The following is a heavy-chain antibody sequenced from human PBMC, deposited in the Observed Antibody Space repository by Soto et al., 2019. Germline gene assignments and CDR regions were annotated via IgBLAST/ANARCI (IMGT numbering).Heavy chain of an antibody. V-gene: IGHV4-61*01. J-gene: IGHJ6*02. CDR2: IYYSGNT. Sequence: SLTLSLTCTVSGGSVSSGSYYWSWIRQPPGKGLEWIGYIYYSGNTNYNPSLKSRVTISVDTSKNQFSLKLSSLTAADTAVYYCAREGYCSSTSCYTHRGGGKNYYYYGMDVWGQGTTVTVSS. CDR1: GGSVSSGSYY. D-gene: IGHD2-2*02. CDR3: AREGYCSSTSCYTHRGGGKNYYYYGMDV.